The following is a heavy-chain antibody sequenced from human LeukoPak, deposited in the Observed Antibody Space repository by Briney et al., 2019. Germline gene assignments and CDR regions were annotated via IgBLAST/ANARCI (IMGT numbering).Heavy chain of an antibody. D-gene: IGHD6-19*01. CDR1: GGSISSSSYY. J-gene: IGHJ5*02. V-gene: IGHV4-39*07. Sequence: SETLSLTCTVSGGSISSSSYYWGWIRQPPGKGLEWIGTIYYTGSTYYNPSLKSRVTISINTSKNQFSLKLSSVTAADTAVYYCARRPFYSSGWIDPWGQGTLVTVSS. CDR2: IYYTGST. CDR3: ARRPFYSSGWIDP.